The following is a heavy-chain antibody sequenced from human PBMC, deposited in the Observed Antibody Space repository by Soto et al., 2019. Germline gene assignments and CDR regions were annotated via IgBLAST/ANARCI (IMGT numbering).Heavy chain of an antibody. D-gene: IGHD6-13*01. V-gene: IGHV4-34*01. CDR1: GGSFSGYY. J-gene: IGHJ4*02. CDR2: INHSGST. CDR3: ARARAAVKGIDY. Sequence: QVQLQQWGAGLLKPSETLSLTCAVYGGSFSGYYWSWIRQPPGKGLEWIEEINHSGSTNYNPSLKSRVTISVDTSKNQFSLKLSSVTAADTAVYYCARARAAVKGIDYWGQGTLVTVSS.